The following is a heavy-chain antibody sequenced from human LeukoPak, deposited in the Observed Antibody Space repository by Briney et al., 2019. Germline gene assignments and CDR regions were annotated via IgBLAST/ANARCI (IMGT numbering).Heavy chain of an antibody. D-gene: IGHD3-22*01. CDR3: ASLNYYDSSGFEYGGN. J-gene: IGHJ4*02. V-gene: IGHV4-31*03. CDR2: IYYSGST. CDR1: GGSISSGGYY. Sequence: SETLSLTCTVSGGSISSGGYYWSWIRQHPGKGLEWIGYIYYSGSTYYNPSLKSRVTISVDTSKNQFSLKLSSVTAADTAVYYCASLNYYDSSGFEYGGNWGQGTLVTVSS.